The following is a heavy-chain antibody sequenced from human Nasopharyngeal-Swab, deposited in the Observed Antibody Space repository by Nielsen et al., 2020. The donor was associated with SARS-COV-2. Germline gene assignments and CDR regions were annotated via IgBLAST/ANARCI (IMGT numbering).Heavy chain of an antibody. Sequence: GESLKISCVASGVIFSKYWMHWVRQAPGKGLVWVSAISISGDKTYYAGSVRGRFTISRDNSKNTLYLEMNSLSAGDTATYYCAQEEVPNDSWGQGTLVTVSS. CDR3: AQEEVPNDS. CDR1: GVIFSKYW. CDR2: ISISGDKT. J-gene: IGHJ5*01. V-gene: IGHV3-23*01.